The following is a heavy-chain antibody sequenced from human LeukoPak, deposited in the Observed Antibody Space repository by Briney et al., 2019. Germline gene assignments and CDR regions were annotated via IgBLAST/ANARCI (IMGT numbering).Heavy chain of an antibody. D-gene: IGHD5-24*01. J-gene: IGHJ4*02. CDR3: ARRERDGYNYFDY. V-gene: IGHV3-64*01. Sequence: PGGSLRLSCAVSGSTFSGYAMHWVRQAPGKGLEHVSTINTDGGSTYYAKSVKGRFTISRDNSKNTLYLQMGSLRAEDMAVYYCARRERDGYNYFDYWGQGTLVTVSS. CDR1: GSTFSGYA. CDR2: INTDGGST.